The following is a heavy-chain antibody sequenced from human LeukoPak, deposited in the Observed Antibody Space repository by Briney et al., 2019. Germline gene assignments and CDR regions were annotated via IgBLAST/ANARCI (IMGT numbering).Heavy chain of an antibody. CDR3: STDGGSY. V-gene: IGHV3-15*01. Sequence: KPGGSLRLSCAASGFSFSNAYMSWVRQAPGKGLEWVGRIKSKADGGRADYAAPVKGRFTTSRDDSKNMVFLQMNSLKTEDTAFYYCSTDGGSYWGQGTLVTVSS. D-gene: IGHD4-23*01. J-gene: IGHJ4*02. CDR2: IKSKADGGRA. CDR1: GFSFSNAY.